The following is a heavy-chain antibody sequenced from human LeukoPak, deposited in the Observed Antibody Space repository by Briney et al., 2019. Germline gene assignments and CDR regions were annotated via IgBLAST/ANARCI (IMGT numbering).Heavy chain of an antibody. D-gene: IGHD3-10*01. V-gene: IGHV4-34*01. J-gene: IGHJ5*02. CDR2: INHSGST. CDR3: ARAPYYYGSGKFDP. CDR1: GGSFSGYY. Sequence: PSETLSLTCAVYGGSFSGYYWSWIRQPPGKGLEWIGEINHSGSTNYSPSLKSRVTISVDTSKNQFSLKLSSVTAADTAVYCCARAPYYYGSGKFDPWGQGTLVTVSS.